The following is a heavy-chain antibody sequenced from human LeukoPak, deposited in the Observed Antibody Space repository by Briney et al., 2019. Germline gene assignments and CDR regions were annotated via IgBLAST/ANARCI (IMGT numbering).Heavy chain of an antibody. CDR3: ARGWSSGWYRNDY. D-gene: IGHD6-19*01. Sequence: TSETLSLTCTVSGGSISSYYWSWIRQPPGKGLEWIGYIYYSGSTTYNPSLKSRVTISVDTSKNQFSLKLSSVTAADTAVYYCARGWSSGWYRNDYWGQGTLVTVSS. CDR1: GGSISSYY. V-gene: IGHV4-59*01. J-gene: IGHJ4*02. CDR2: IYYSGST.